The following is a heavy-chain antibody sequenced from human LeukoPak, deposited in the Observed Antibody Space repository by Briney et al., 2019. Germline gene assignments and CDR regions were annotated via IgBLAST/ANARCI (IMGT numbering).Heavy chain of an antibody. D-gene: IGHD2-21*01. Sequence: SETLSLTCIVSGDSITSDYWSWIRQSPGKGLEWIGYINYSGNSEYNPSLKSRVTISVDRSKKQVSLKMTSATAADTAVYYCARLDCISNTCYNYWALGALVTVSS. V-gene: IGHV4-59*08. CDR1: GDSITSDY. CDR3: ARLDCISNTCYNY. CDR2: INYSGNS. J-gene: IGHJ4*02.